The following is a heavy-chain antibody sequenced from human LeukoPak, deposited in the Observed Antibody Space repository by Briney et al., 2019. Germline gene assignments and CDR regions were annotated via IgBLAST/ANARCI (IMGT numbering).Heavy chain of an antibody. CDR1: GGSISSYY. CDR2: IYYSGST. CDR3: ASRKLGNDY. D-gene: IGHD7-27*01. V-gene: IGHV4-59*01. J-gene: IGHJ4*02. Sequence: SETLSLTCTVSGGSISSYYWNWIRQPPGKGLEWIGYIYYSGSTNYNPSLKSRVTISVDTSKNQFSLKLISVTAADTAVYYCASRKLGNDYWGQGTLVTVSS.